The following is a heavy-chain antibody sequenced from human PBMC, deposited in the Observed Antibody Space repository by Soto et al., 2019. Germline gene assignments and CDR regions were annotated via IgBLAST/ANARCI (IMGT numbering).Heavy chain of an antibody. Sequence: GGSLRLSCAASGFTFSSYSMHWVRQAPGKGLEWVSYISSSSSTIYYADSAKGRFTISRDNAKNSLYLQMNSLRDEDTAVYYCARTYITMIVVADAFDIWGQGTMVTVSS. V-gene: IGHV3-48*02. CDR1: GFTFSSYS. D-gene: IGHD3-22*01. J-gene: IGHJ3*02. CDR3: ARTYITMIVVADAFDI. CDR2: ISSSSSTI.